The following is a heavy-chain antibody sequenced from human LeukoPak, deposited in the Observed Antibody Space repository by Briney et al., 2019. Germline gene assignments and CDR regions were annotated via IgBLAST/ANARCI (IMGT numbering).Heavy chain of an antibody. J-gene: IGHJ4*02. V-gene: IGHV4-4*07. Sequence: SETLSLTCTVSGASITSFYYNWLRQSAGKGLEWIGRIHTNGGTYYRPSLNSRVTMSVDTSKKQISLKLTSVTAADTAVYFCSRGGGYGDYWGQGILVTVSS. D-gene: IGHD5-12*01. CDR1: GASITSFY. CDR2: IHTNGGT. CDR3: SRGGGYGDY.